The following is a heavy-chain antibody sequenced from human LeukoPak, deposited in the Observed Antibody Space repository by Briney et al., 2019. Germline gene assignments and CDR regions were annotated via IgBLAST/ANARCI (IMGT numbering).Heavy chain of an antibody. Sequence: QTGGSLRLSCAASGFTFSSYWMSWVRQAPGKGLEWVASIKQDGSEKYYVDSVKGRFTISRDNAKNSLNLQMTSLRAEDTAVYYCARGTLYYGSENYDYWGQGTLVTVSS. V-gene: IGHV3-7*01. D-gene: IGHD3-10*01. CDR1: GFTFSSYW. CDR2: IKQDGSEK. CDR3: ARGTLYYGSENYDY. J-gene: IGHJ4*02.